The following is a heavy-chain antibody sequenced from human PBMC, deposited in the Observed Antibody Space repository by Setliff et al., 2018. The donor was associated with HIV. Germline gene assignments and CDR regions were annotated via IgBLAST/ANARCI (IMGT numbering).Heavy chain of an antibody. V-gene: IGHV4-59*11. CDR2: VRHGGST. J-gene: IGHJ6*02. Sequence: SETLSLTCTVSGGSISSHYWSWIRQPPGKGLEWIGEVRHGGSTNYNPFLKSRVTILVDNSKNQFSLSLRSVTAADTAVYFCARAEQQLPYYYYYYGMDVWGQGTTVTVSS. CDR3: ARAEQQLPYYYYYYGMDV. D-gene: IGHD6-13*01. CDR1: GGSISSHY.